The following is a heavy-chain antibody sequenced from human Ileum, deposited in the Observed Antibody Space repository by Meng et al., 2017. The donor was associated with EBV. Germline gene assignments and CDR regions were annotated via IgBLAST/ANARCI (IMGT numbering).Heavy chain of an antibody. Sequence: QVHVQGSVLGLGKPSEHLYLSCLCSGVSLSNVLHFLGWIRQPPGKGLELIGPIYYSGSISYNPSLKSRVTISLVTSHNQFSLQLPSVTAADTAVYYCARVVWGHCSFDHWGRGTLVTVSS. V-gene: IGHV4-30-4*01. CDR1: GVSLSNVLHF. CDR2: IYYSGSI. D-gene: IGHD2-21*01. CDR3: ARVVWGHCSFDH. J-gene: IGHJ2*01.